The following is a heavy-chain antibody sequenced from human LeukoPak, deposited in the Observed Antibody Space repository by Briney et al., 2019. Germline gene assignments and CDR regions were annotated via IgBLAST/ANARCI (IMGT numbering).Heavy chain of an antibody. CDR2: ITSSSSTI. V-gene: IGHV3-48*01. Sequence: PGGSLRLSCTASGFTLSTYSMNWVRQAPGKGLEWVAFITSSSSTIYYADSVKGRFTISRDNAKNSLYPQMNSLRAEDTAVYYCARALLAYCGGDCYNGFDPWGQGTLVTVSS. CDR3: ARALLAYCGGDCYNGFDP. D-gene: IGHD2-21*02. CDR1: GFTLSTYS. J-gene: IGHJ5*02.